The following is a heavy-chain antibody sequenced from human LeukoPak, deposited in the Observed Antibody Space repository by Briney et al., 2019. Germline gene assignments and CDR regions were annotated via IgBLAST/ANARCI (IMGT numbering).Heavy chain of an antibody. CDR1: GYTFTDHY. D-gene: IGHD7-27*01. Sequence: ASVKVSCKALGYTFTDHYFHWLRQAPGQGLEWMGWIHPGRGDTNSAQKFQGRVSLTRDTSISTAYMELSGLTSDDTAVYFCARDHNWGPDYWGQGTLVSVSS. V-gene: IGHV1-2*02. CDR2: IHPGRGDT. J-gene: IGHJ4*02. CDR3: ARDHNWGPDY.